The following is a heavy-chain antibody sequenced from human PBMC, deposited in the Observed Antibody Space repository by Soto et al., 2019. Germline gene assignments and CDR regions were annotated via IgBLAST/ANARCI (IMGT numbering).Heavy chain of an antibody. D-gene: IGHD5-12*01. Sequence: GGSLRLSCAASGFTFSSYEMNWVRQAPGKGLEWVSYISSSGSTIYYADSVKGRFTISRDNAKNSLYLQMNSLRAEDTAVYYCARDTSGYDLYYFDYWGHGTLVTVSS. CDR3: ARDTSGYDLYYFDY. J-gene: IGHJ4*01. V-gene: IGHV3-48*03. CDR2: ISSSGSTI. CDR1: GFTFSSYE.